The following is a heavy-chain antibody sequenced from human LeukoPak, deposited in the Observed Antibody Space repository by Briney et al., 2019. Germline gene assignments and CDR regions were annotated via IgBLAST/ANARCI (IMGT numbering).Heavy chain of an antibody. CDR2: IYYSGST. Sequence: PSQTLPLTCTVSGGSIRSGDFFWSWIRQHPGKGLEWIGYIYYSGSTYYNPSLKSRVTISVDTSKNQFSLKLSSVTAADTAVYYCAREIGLTTVTLRYWYFDLWGRGTLVTVSS. CDR3: AREIGLTTVTLRYWYFDL. D-gene: IGHD4-17*01. V-gene: IGHV4-31*03. CDR1: GGSIRSGDFF. J-gene: IGHJ2*01.